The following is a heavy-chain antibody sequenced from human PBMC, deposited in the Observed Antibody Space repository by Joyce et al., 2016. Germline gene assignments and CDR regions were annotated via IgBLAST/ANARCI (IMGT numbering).Heavy chain of an antibody. Sequence: QVKLVESGGGVVQPGRFLRLSCAASGFTFSGHSMHWVRQAPGKGLDWVAIISYDGNNTYYGDSMKGRFTISRDNSKNTVYLQVDSLRTEDTAVYYCARDGPKTTWDPGYYFDFWGQGTLVTVSS. CDR3: ARDGPKTTWDPGYYFDF. V-gene: IGHV3-30*04. D-gene: IGHD1-14*01. CDR1: GFTFSGHS. CDR2: ISYDGNNT. J-gene: IGHJ4*02.